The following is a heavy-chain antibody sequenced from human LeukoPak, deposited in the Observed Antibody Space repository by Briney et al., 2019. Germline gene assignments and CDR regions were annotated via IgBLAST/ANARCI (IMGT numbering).Heavy chain of an antibody. CDR2: ISNRGIII. J-gene: IGHJ4*02. CDR1: GFNFSATY. CDR3: ADNLSR. D-gene: IGHD1-1*01. Sequence: GGSLRLSCAASGFNFSATYMTWIRQAPGKGLEWVSYISNRGIIINYADSVKGRFTISRDIARNSLFLQMNSLRAEDTAVYFCADNLSRWGQGTLVTVSS. V-gene: IGHV3-11*04.